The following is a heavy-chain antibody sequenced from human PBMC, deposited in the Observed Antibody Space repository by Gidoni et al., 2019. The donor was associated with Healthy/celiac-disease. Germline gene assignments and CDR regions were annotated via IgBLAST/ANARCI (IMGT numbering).Heavy chain of an antibody. CDR2: ISYDGSNK. Sequence: QVQLVESGGGVVQPGRSLSLSCAASGFTFSSYGMHWVRQAPGKGLEWVAVISYDGSNKYYADSVKGRFTISRDNSKNTLYLQMNSLRAEDTAVYYCAKDIGDYVWGSYRLYGMDVWGQGTTVTVSS. V-gene: IGHV3-30*18. CDR3: AKDIGDYVWGSYRLYGMDV. J-gene: IGHJ6*02. CDR1: GFTFSSYG. D-gene: IGHD3-16*02.